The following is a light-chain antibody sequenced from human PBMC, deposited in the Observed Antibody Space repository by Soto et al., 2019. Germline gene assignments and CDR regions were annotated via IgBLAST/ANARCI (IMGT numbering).Light chain of an antibody. V-gene: IGKV1-39*01. CDR1: QRISSY. Sequence: DTQVTQSPSSLSASVGDRVTITCRASQRISSYLNWYQQKPGKAPKLLIYAATSLQSGVPARFSGSGSGTDFTLTISSLRPEDFATYYCQQTYRTPQTFGQGTRVEIK. CDR2: AAT. CDR3: QQTYRTPQT. J-gene: IGKJ1*01.